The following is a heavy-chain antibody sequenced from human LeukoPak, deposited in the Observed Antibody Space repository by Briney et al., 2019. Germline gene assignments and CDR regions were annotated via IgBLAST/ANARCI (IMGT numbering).Heavy chain of an antibody. CDR1: GFTVSSNY. J-gene: IGHJ1*01. V-gene: IGHV3-66*01. CDR3: ATSNYCSSTSCYGRVGYFQH. Sequence: PGGSLRPSCAPSGFTVSSNYMSWVRQAPGKGLEWVSVIYSGGSTYYADSVKGRFTISRDNSKNTLYLQMNSLRAEDTAVYYCATSNYCSSTSCYGRVGYFQHWGQGTLVTVSS. D-gene: IGHD2-2*01. CDR2: IYSGGST.